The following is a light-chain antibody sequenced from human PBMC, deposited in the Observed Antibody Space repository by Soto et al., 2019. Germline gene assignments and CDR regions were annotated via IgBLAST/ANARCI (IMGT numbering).Light chain of an antibody. CDR2: EVS. V-gene: IGLV2-14*01. CDR1: SSDVGGYIY. J-gene: IGLJ1*01. Sequence: QSVLTQPAPVSGSPGQSITISCTGTSSDVGGYIYVSWYQQHPGKAPKLMIYEVSNRPSGVSNRFSGSKSGNTASLTISGLQAEDEADYYCSSYSRSSFYVFGTGTKVTVL. CDR3: SSYSRSSFYV.